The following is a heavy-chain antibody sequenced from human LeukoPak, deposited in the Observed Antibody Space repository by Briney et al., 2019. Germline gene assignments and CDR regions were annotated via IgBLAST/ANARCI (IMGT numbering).Heavy chain of an antibody. V-gene: IGHV3-43*02. CDR3: AKDSRIAVAGGAFDY. CDR2: ISGDGGST. D-gene: IGHD6-19*01. CDR1: GFTFDDYA. J-gene: IGHJ4*02. Sequence: GGSLRLSCAASGFTFDDYAMHWAHQAPGKGLEWVSLISGDGGSTYYAHSVKGRFTISRDNSKNSLYLQMNSLRTEDTALYYCAKDSRIAVAGGAFDYWGQGTLVTVSS.